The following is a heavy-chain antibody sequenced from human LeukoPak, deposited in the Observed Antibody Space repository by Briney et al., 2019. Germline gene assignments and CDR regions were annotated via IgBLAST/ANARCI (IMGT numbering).Heavy chain of an antibody. CDR1: GGSLSNSY. Sequence: SETLSLTCTVSGGSLSNSYWSWIRQPAGEGLERIGRVYTRGNTDYNPSLKSRVTMSIDTSKNQFSLKLSSVTAADTAVYYCARDIWNGGRWFDPWGQGTLVIVSS. CDR3: ARDIWNGGRWFDP. J-gene: IGHJ5*02. D-gene: IGHD1-1*01. V-gene: IGHV4-4*07. CDR2: VYTRGNT.